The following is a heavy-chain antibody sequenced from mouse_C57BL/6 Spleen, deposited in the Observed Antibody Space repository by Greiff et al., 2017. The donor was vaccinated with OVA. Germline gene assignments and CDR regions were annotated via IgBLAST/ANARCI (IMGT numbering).Heavy chain of an antibody. CDR2: ISSGSSTI. Sequence: EVQRVESGGGLVKPGGSLKLSCAASGFTFSDYGMHWVRQAPEKGLEWVAYISSGSSTIYYADTVKGRFTISRDNAKNTLFLQMTSLRSEDTAMYYCAITTVVAPYCYALGDWGQGTSVTVAS. D-gene: IGHD1-1*01. J-gene: IGHJ4*01. CDR1: GFTFSDYG. CDR3: AITTVVAPYCYALGD. V-gene: IGHV5-17*01.